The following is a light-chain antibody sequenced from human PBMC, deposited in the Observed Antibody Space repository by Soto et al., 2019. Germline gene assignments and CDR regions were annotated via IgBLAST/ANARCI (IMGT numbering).Light chain of an antibody. CDR2: SVS. CDR3: SSYSSTSTLYV. V-gene: IGLV2-14*01. Sequence: QSALTQPASVSGSPGQSITISCSGTSSDIGTYDHVAWFQQFPGKTPKLMIYSVSNRPSGVSYRFSGSKSGNTASLTISGLQAEDEADYYCSSYSSTSTLYVFGTGTKVTVL. CDR1: SSDIGTYDH. J-gene: IGLJ1*01.